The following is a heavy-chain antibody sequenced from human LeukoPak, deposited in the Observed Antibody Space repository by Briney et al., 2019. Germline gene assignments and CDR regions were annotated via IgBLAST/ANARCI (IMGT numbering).Heavy chain of an antibody. CDR1: GYTLTELS. V-gene: IGHV1-24*01. Sequence: ASVKVSCKVSGYTLTELSMHWVRQAPGKGLEWMGGFDPEDGETTYAQKFQGRVTMTEDTSTDTAYMELSSLRSEDTAVYYCASILGYCSSTSCYTSYWGQGTLVTVSS. J-gene: IGHJ4*02. D-gene: IGHD2-2*02. CDR2: FDPEDGET. CDR3: ASILGYCSSTSCYTSY.